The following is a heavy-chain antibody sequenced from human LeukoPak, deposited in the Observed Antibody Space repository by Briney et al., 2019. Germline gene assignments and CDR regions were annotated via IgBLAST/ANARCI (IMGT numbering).Heavy chain of an antibody. Sequence: GGSLRLSCAAFGFTFSSSSMNWVRQAPGKGLEWVSYISGGSSTIHYADSVKGRFTISRDNAKNSLYLQMNSLRDEDTALYYCARDYGYSSSFDDWGQGTLVTVSS. D-gene: IGHD6-13*01. CDR1: GFTFSSSS. CDR3: ARDYGYSSSFDD. CDR2: ISGGSSTI. V-gene: IGHV3-48*02. J-gene: IGHJ4*02.